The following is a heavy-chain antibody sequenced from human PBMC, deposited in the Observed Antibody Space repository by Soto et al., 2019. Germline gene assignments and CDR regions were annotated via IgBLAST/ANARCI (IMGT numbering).Heavy chain of an antibody. V-gene: IGHV4-31*03. J-gene: IGHJ6*02. Sequence: SETLSLTCTFSCGSIISGGYYWSWIRQHPGKGLEWIGYIYYSGSTYYNPSLKSRVTISVDTSKNQFSLMLSSVTAADTAVYYCARDSRIAVAAEAYYYYYYGMDVWGQGTTVTVSS. CDR2: IYYSGST. D-gene: IGHD6-19*01. CDR3: ARDSRIAVAAEAYYYYYYGMDV. CDR1: CGSIISGGYY.